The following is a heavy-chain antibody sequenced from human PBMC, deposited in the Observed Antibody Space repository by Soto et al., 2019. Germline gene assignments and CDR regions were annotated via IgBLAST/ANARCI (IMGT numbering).Heavy chain of an antibody. D-gene: IGHD6-19*01. CDR1: GSTFTSYG. CDR2: ISAYNGNT. V-gene: IGHV1-18*04. CDR3: ARDPSRYSSGRNWFDP. J-gene: IGHJ5*02. Sequence: GASVKASCKASGSTFTSYGISWVRQPPGQGLEWMGWISAYNGNTNYAQKLQGRVTMTTDTSTSTAYMELRSLRSDDTAVYYCARDPSRYSSGRNWFDPWGQGTLVTVSS.